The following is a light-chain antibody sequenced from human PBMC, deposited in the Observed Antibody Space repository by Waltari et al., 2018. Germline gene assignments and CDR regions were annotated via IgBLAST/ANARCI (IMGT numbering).Light chain of an antibody. CDR1: QGIRKD. CDR3: LQDFTYPRT. Sequence: AIQMTQSPSSLSASVGDRVTITCRESQGIRKDLGWYQQKPGKAPKLLIYAAYNLESGVPSRFSGSGSGTDFTLSISSLQPEDFATYYCLQDFTYPRTFGQGTKVEIK. J-gene: IGKJ1*01. CDR2: AAY. V-gene: IGKV1-6*02.